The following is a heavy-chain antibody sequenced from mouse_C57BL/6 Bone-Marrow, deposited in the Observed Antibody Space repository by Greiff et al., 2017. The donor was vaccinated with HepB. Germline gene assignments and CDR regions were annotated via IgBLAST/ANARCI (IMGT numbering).Heavy chain of an antibody. V-gene: IGHV14-3*01. CDR3: ARVGYGGSSSYYYAMDY. CDR1: GFNIKNTY. Sequence: VQLKESVAELVRPGASVKLSCTASGFNIKNTYMHWVKQRPEQGLEWIGRIDPANGNTKYAPKFQGKATITADTSSNTAYLQLSSLTSEDTAIYYCARVGYGGSSSYYYAMDYWGQGTSVTVSS. D-gene: IGHD1-1*01. CDR2: IDPANGNT. J-gene: IGHJ4*01.